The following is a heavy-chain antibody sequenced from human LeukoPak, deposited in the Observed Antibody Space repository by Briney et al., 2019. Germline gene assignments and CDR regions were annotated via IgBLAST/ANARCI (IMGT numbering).Heavy chain of an antibody. D-gene: IGHD1-26*01. J-gene: IGHJ4*02. CDR3: ARVGGATSLIYRGGHLTPRGPYIDY. CDR2: IYHSGST. CDR1: GGSISSGGYS. Sequence: SETLSLTCAVSGGSISSGGYSWSWIRQPPGKGLEWIGEIYHSGSTNYNPSLKSRATISVDKSKNQFSLKLSSVTAADTAVYYCARVGGATSLIYRGGHLTPRGPYIDYWGQGTLVTVSS. V-gene: IGHV4-30-2*01.